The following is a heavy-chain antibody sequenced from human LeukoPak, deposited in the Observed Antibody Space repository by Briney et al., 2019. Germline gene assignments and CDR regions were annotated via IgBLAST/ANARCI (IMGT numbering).Heavy chain of an antibody. CDR1: GGSISTSTYN. CDR3: ARQVRSPVVMFMDV. V-gene: IGHV4-39*01. D-gene: IGHD3-22*01. Sequence: SGTLSLTCTVAGGSISTSTYNWGRIRQPPGKGLEWIGSVYYTGITYYNPSVESRVTISVDTSKNHFSLELNSVTAADTGVYFCARQVRSPVVMFMDVWGKGTTVIVSS. CDR2: VYYTGIT. J-gene: IGHJ6*03.